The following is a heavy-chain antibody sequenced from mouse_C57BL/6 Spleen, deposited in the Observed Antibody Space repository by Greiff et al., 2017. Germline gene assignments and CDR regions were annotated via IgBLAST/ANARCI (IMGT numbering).Heavy chain of an antibody. CDR1: GYTFTDYY. CDR2: INPNNGGT. CDR3: ARTYYDTQGAWFAY. Sequence: VQLQQSGPELVKPGASVKISCKASGYTFTDYYMNWVKQSHGKSLEWIGDINPNNGGTSYNQKFKGKATLTVDKSSSTAYMELRSLTSEDSAVYYCARTYYDTQGAWFAYWGQGTLVTVSA. J-gene: IGHJ3*01. V-gene: IGHV1-26*01. D-gene: IGHD2-4*01.